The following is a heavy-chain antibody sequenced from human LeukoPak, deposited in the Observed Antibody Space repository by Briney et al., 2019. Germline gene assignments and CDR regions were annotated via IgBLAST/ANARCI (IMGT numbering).Heavy chain of an antibody. CDR2: MNPHSGNT. V-gene: IGHV1-8*01. Sequence: ASVKVSCKASGYTFTSYDINWVRQATGQGLEWMGWMNPHSGNTGYAQKFQGRVTMTRNTSISTAYMELSSLRSEDTAVYYCARTSYYDFWSGYYGNDYWGQGTLVTVSS. CDR3: ARTSYYDFWSGYYGNDY. CDR1: GYTFTSYD. J-gene: IGHJ4*02. D-gene: IGHD3-3*01.